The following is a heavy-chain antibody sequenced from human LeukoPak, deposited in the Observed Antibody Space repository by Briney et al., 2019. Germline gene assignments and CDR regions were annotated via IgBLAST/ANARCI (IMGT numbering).Heavy chain of an antibody. Sequence: GGSLRLSCAASGFTFSSYGMHWVRQAPGKGLEWVAFIRYDGSNKYYADSVKGRFTISRDNAKNTLSLQMNSLRAEDTAVYYCARDGGSYSPQDYWGQGTLVTVSS. D-gene: IGHD1-26*01. CDR3: ARDGGSYSPQDY. J-gene: IGHJ4*02. CDR2: IRYDGSNK. CDR1: GFTFSSYG. V-gene: IGHV3-30*02.